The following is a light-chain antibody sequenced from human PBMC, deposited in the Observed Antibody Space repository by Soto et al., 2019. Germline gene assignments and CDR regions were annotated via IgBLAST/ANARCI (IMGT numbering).Light chain of an antibody. J-gene: IGKJ4*01. Sequence: EYPGSLYPSSDYRTTLSCRACQSVGHSHLAWYQENPGQAPRLLIYGDSTRAASIPARFSGSGSGADFTLSITSLEPEDLAVYYCQQYSNKPLTFGGGTKV. CDR1: QSVGHSH. CDR3: QQYSNKPLT. V-gene: IGKV3-20*01. CDR2: GDS.